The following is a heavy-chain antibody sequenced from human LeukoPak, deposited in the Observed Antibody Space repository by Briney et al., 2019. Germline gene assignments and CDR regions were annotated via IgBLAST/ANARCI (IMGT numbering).Heavy chain of an antibody. CDR1: GGSISSSSYY. CDR3: ARHISGIAAAGTIFDY. CDR2: IYYSGST. J-gene: IGHJ4*02. Sequence: KPSETLSLTCTVSGGSISSSSYYWGWIRQPPGKGLEWIGYIYYSGSTNYNPSLESRVTISVDTSKNQFSLKLSSVTAADTAVYYCARHISGIAAAGTIFDYWGQGTLVTVSS. D-gene: IGHD6-13*01. V-gene: IGHV4-61*05.